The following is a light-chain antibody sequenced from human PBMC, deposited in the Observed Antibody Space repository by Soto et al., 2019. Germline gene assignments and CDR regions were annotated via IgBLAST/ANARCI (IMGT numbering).Light chain of an antibody. CDR3: QQSYSSWAT. CDR1: QSISNY. CDR2: AAS. J-gene: IGKJ4*01. V-gene: IGKV1-39*01. Sequence: DIQMTQSPSSLSASVGDRVTITCRARQSISNYLNWYQLKPGKVPKLLIYAASTLQTGVPSRFSGSGPGTDFTLTISSLQPEDSASYYCQQSYSSWATFGGGTKVEIK.